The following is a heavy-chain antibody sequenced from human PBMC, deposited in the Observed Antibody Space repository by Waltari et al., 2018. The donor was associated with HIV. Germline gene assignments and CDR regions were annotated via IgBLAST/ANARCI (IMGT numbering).Heavy chain of an antibody. Sequence: EVQLVESGGGLVQPGGSWKVSCAASGFTFSDSHITWVRQASGRGLEWVGRITSKGDNYATAYAASVKGRFTISRDDSKNTADLQMNSLKTEDTAIYYCALYGFGPRYYGMDVWGQGTTVTVSS. CDR3: ALYGFGPRYYGMDV. CDR2: ITSKGDNYAT. J-gene: IGHJ6*02. CDR1: GFTFSDSH. D-gene: IGHD2-8*01. V-gene: IGHV3-73*01.